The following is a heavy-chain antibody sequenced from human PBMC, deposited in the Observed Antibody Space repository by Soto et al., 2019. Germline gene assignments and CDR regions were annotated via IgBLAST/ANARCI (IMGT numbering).Heavy chain of an antibody. J-gene: IGHJ4*02. V-gene: IGHV4-34*01. CDR2: INHSGST. D-gene: IGHD3-10*01. Sequence: SETLSLTCAVYGGSFSGYYWSWIRQPPGKGLEWIGEINHSGSTNYNPSLKSRVTIPVDTSKNQFSLKLSSVTAADTAVYYCARLSGYYGSGSYYKGYYFDYWGQGTLVTVSS. CDR3: ARLSGYYGSGSYYKGYYFDY. CDR1: GGSFSGYY.